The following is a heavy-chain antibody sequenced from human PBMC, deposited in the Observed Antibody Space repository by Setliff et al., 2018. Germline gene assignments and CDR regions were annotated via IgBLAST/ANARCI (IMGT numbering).Heavy chain of an antibody. D-gene: IGHD3-22*01. Sequence: GESLRLSCAVSGFTFSGYNMNWVRQATGKGLEWVSSISNSCRTMSYADSVKGRFTVYRDNGKNSLYLQMKSLRAEDTAVYYCARDSGPQWLGYDAFDIWGQGTMVTVSS. CDR1: GFTFSGYN. CDR3: ARDSGPQWLGYDAFDI. CDR2: ISNSCRTM. J-gene: IGHJ3*02. V-gene: IGHV3-48*01.